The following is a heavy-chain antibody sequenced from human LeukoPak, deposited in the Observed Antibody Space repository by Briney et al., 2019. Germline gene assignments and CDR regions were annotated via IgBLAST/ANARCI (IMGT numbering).Heavy chain of an antibody. Sequence: GGSLRLSCAASGFTFSSYAMHWVRQAPGKGLEGVAVISYDGSNKYYADSVKGRFTISRDNSKNTLYLQMNSLRAEDTAVYYCAKDGGQQLVVRPDYWGQGTLVTVSS. D-gene: IGHD6-13*01. CDR1: GFTFSSYA. CDR2: ISYDGSNK. V-gene: IGHV3-30-3*02. J-gene: IGHJ4*02. CDR3: AKDGGQQLVVRPDY.